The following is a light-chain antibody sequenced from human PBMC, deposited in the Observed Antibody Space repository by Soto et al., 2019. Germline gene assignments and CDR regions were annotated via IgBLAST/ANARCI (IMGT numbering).Light chain of an antibody. CDR1: SSNIGAGYD. Sequence: QLVLTQPPSVSGAPGQRVTISCTGSSSNIGAGYDVHWYQQVPGTAPKLLIYGNINRPSGVPDRFSGSKSGTSASLAITGLQADDEADYYCQSYDSSLTVVFGGGTKLT. CDR2: GNI. V-gene: IGLV1-40*01. J-gene: IGLJ2*01. CDR3: QSYDSSLTVV.